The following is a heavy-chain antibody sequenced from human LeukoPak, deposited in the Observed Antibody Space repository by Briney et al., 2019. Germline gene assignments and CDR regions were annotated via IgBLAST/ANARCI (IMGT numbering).Heavy chain of an antibody. CDR1: GFTFSSYA. CDR2: LSGSGGST. Sequence: GGSLRLSCAASGFTFSSYAMNWVRQAPGKGLEWVSALSGSGGSTYYADSVKGRFTISKDNAKNTVYLQMNSLRAEDTAVYYCVSFYETYWGRGTLVTVSS. V-gene: IGHV3-23*01. J-gene: IGHJ4*02. D-gene: IGHD2/OR15-2a*01. CDR3: VSFYETY.